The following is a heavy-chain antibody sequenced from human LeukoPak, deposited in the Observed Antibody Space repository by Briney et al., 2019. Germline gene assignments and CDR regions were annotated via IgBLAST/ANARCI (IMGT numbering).Heavy chain of an antibody. D-gene: IGHD4-17*01. CDR1: GGTFIRYA. CDR3: ARDDGECLFDY. CDR2: IIPIFGTA. J-gene: IGHJ4*02. V-gene: IGHV1-69*05. Sequence: SVKVSCEASGGTFIRYAISWVRQAPGQGREWMGRIIPIFGTANYAQKFQGRVTITTDESTSTAYMELSSLRSEDTAVYYCARDDGECLFDYWGQGTLVTVSS.